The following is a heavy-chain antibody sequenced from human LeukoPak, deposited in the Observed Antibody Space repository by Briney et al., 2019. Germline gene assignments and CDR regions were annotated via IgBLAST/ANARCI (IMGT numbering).Heavy chain of an antibody. J-gene: IGHJ4*02. CDR2: INPSGGST. Sequence: ASVKVSCKASGYTFISYYMHWVRRAPGQGLEWMGIINPSGGSTSYAQKFQGRVTMTRDMSTSTVYMELSSLRSEDTAVYYCARANSSGWYNPDYWGQGTLVTVSS. V-gene: IGHV1-46*01. CDR3: ARANSSGWYNPDY. D-gene: IGHD6-19*01. CDR1: GYTFISYY.